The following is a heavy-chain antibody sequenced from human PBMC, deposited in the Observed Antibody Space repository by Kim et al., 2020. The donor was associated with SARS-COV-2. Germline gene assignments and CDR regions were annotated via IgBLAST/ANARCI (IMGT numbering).Heavy chain of an antibody. CDR1: GGSFSGYY. D-gene: IGHD1-26*01. Sequence: SETLSLTCAVYGGSFSGYYWSWIRQPPGKGLEWIGEINHSGSTNYNPSLKSRVTISVDTSKNQFSLKLSSVTAADTAVYYCARASVRGSYYSYYYYYYGMDVWGQGTTVTVSS. CDR2: INHSGST. CDR3: ARASVRGSYYSYYYYYYGMDV. V-gene: IGHV4-34*01. J-gene: IGHJ6*02.